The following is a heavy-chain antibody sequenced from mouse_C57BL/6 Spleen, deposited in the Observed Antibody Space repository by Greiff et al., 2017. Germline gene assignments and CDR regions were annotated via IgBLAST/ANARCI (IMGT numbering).Heavy chain of an antibody. CDR3: ARERIYDGYSAWFAY. J-gene: IGHJ3*01. CDR2: IYPGDGDT. Sequence: QVQLQQSGPELVKPGASVKISCKASGYAFSSSWMNWVKQRPGKGLEWIGRIYPGDGDTNYNGKFKGKATLTADKSSSTAYMQLSSLTSEDSAVYFCARERIYDGYSAWFAYWGQGTLVTVSA. V-gene: IGHV1-82*01. CDR1: GYAFSSSW. D-gene: IGHD2-3*01.